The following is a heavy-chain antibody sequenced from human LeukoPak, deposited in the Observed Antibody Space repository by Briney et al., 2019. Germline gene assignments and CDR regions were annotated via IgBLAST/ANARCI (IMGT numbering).Heavy chain of an antibody. CDR1: GFTFSSYG. D-gene: IGHD5-24*01. CDR2: IRYDGSNK. J-gene: IGHJ3*02. Sequence: GGSLRLSCAASGFTFSSYGMHWVRQAPGKGLEWVAFIRYDGSNKYYADSVKGRFTISRDNAKNSLYLQMNSLRAEDMALYYCAKDTGGYNFAFDIWGQGTMVTVSS. CDR3: AKDTGGYNFAFDI. V-gene: IGHV3-30*02.